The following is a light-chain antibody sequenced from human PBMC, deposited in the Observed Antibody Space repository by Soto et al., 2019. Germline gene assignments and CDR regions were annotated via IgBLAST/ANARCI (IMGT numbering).Light chain of an antibody. CDR3: AAWDDSLNGPV. V-gene: IGLV1-44*01. CDR2: TTN. Sequence: QSVLTQAPSTSGTPGQRVTISCSGSNSNIGSSSVNWYRQVPGTAPELLIYTTNERPSGVPDRFSGSKSGTSASLAISGLHSEDEAEYFCAAWDDSLNGPVFGGGTKLTVL. J-gene: IGLJ3*02. CDR1: NSNIGSSS.